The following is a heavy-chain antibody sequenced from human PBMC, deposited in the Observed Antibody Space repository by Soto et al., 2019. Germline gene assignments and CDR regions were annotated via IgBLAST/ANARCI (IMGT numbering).Heavy chain of an antibody. V-gene: IGHV3-30*03. Sequence: SLTLTCAASGFSFSSYGMRWVRQAPGKXLEWVAVISYDGSNKYYADSVKGQFTISRDNSKNTLYLHMNRLRAEDRAVYYGATEHCTSGVYYTSVDGMDVWGQGTTVTVSS. CDR2: ISYDGSNK. CDR3: ATEHCTSGVYYTSVDGMDV. D-gene: IGHD2-8*01. CDR1: GFSFSSYG. J-gene: IGHJ6*02.